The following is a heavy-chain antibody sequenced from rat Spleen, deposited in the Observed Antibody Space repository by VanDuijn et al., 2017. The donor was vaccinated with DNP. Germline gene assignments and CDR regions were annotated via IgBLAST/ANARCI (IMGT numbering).Heavy chain of an antibody. D-gene: IGHD1-11*01. V-gene: IGHV5S10*01. Sequence: EVQLVESGGDFVQPGRSLKLSCATSGFTFSDCNMAWVRQAPKKGLEWVATIIYDGSRTYYRNSVKGRFTISRDNAKSTLYLQMDSLRSEDTATYYCTTFEGRDAWGQGTSVTVSS. J-gene: IGHJ4*01. CDR1: GFTFSDCN. CDR2: IIYDGSRT. CDR3: TTFEGRDA.